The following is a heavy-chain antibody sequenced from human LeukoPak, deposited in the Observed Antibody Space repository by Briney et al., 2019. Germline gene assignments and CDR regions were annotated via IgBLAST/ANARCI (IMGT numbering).Heavy chain of an antibody. Sequence: SETLSLTCTVSGGSISSSGYYWGWLRQPPEKGLEWIGSIYGPGSTYYNPSLKSRVTMSVDMSKNQFSLKLSSVTAADTAVYYCARHPTVTTFYVHQWGQGTLVTVSS. V-gene: IGHV4-39*01. J-gene: IGHJ1*01. CDR1: GGSISSSGYY. D-gene: IGHD4-17*01. CDR3: ARHPTVTTFYVHQ. CDR2: IYGPGST.